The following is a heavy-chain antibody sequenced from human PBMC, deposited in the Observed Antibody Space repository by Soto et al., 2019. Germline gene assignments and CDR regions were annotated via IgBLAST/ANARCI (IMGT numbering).Heavy chain of an antibody. CDR1: GYTFTSYG. D-gene: IGHD5-18*01. CDR2: IIPIFGTA. J-gene: IGHJ4*02. Sequence: PVKVSCKASGYTFTSYGISWVRQAPGQGLEWMGGIIPIFGTANYAQKFQGRVTITADESTSTAYMELSSLRSEDTAVYYCAIRGYSYGFDYWGQGTLVTVSS. V-gene: IGHV1-69*13. CDR3: AIRGYSYGFDY.